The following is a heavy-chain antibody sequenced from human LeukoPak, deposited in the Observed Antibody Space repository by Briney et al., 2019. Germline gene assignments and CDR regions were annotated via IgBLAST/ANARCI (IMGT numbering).Heavy chain of an antibody. CDR3: ARGGVDTAMVPPAEIDD. D-gene: IGHD5-18*01. V-gene: IGHV3-74*01. CDR2: INSDGSST. J-gene: IGHJ4*02. CDR1: GFTFSSYW. Sequence: PGRSLRLSCAASGFTFSSYWMHWVRQAPGKGMVWVSRINSDGSSTSYADSVKGRFTISRDNAKNTLYLQMNSLRAEDTAVYYCARGGVDTAMVPPAEIDDWGQGTLVTVSS.